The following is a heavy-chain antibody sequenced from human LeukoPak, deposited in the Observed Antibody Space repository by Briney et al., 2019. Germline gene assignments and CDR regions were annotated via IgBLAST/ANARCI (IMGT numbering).Heavy chain of an antibody. CDR1: GGSISSYY. CDR3: ASPVAYYDISTGYSPRGYFDY. CDR2: IYYSGRT. Sequence: SETLSLTCTVAGGSISSYYWSWIRQPAGKGLEWIGSIYYSGRTNYNPSLKGRVTISVDTSKNQFSLKLSSVTAADTAVYYCASPVAYYDISTGYSPRGYFDYWGQGTLVTVSS. D-gene: IGHD3-9*01. V-gene: IGHV4-59*05. J-gene: IGHJ4*02.